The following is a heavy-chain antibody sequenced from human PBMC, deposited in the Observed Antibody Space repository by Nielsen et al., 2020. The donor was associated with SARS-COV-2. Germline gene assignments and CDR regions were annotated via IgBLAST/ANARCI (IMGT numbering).Heavy chain of an antibody. CDR1: GFTFSSYG. V-gene: IGHV3-30*03. J-gene: IGHJ6*02. CDR2: ISYDGSNK. CDR3: ARDPSIPYGSGSYYYYYGMDV. D-gene: IGHD3-10*01. Sequence: GGSLRLSCAASGFTFSSYGMHWVRQAPGKGLEWVAVISYDGSNKYYADSVKGRFTISRDNSKNTPYLQMNSLRAEDTAVYYCARDPSIPYGSGSYYYYYGMDVWGQGTTVTVSS.